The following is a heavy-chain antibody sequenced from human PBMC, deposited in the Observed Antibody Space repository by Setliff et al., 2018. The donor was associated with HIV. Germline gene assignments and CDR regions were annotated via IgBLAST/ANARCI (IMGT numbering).Heavy chain of an antibody. CDR3: VRLTADRTNYYYYMDV. Sequence: ASVKVSCKASGYSLSTYAISWVRQAPGQELEWMGWIDSNNGNRNFAQKFRGRVTMTTDISTNTAYMEVRSLSFDDTAVYYCVRLTADRTNYYYYMDVWGKGTTVTVSS. D-gene: IGHD2-8*01. CDR1: GYSLSTYA. V-gene: IGHV1-18*01. CDR2: IDSNNGNR. J-gene: IGHJ6*03.